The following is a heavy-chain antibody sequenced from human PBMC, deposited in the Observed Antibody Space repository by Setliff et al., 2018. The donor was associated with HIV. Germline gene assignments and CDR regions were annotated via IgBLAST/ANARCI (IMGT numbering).Heavy chain of an antibody. CDR2: IYYRGDT. J-gene: IGHJ4*02. CDR1: GASITSGYY. V-gene: IGHV4-31*03. CDR3: ARVRTGDRSFDF. D-gene: IGHD1-1*01. Sequence: LSLTCTVSGASITSGYYWSWVRQRPGRGLEWIGHIYYRGDTYYSPSLKSRLAISVDTSKMQFSLTVTSMTAADTAVYYCARVRTGDRSFDFWGQGTLVTVSS.